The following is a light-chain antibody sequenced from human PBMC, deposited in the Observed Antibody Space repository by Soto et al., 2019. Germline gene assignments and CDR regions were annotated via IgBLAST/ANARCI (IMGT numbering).Light chain of an antibody. CDR3: QQYDSSRWT. J-gene: IGKJ1*01. Sequence: EIVLTQSPGTLSLSPEERATLSCRASQTVSRNYLTWYQQKPGQAPRLLIYGASSRATGIPDRFSGSGSGTEFTLTISRLEPEDFAVYYCQQYDSSRWTFGQGTKVEVK. CDR1: QTVSRNY. V-gene: IGKV3-20*01. CDR2: GAS.